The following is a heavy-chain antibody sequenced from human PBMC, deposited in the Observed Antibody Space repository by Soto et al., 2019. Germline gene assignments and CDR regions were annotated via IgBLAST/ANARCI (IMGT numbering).Heavy chain of an antibody. CDR1: GFTLSSYW. J-gene: IGHJ4*02. CDR2: INQNAGKI. V-gene: IGHV3-7*04. Sequence: GGSLRLSCTASGFTLSSYWMTWVRQPPGRGLEWVTNINQNAGKIYYLDSVKGRFTVSRDNAKNSLYLQMNSLSVEDTAVYYCARLVERQCLNLWGQGTLVTVSS. CDR3: ARLVERQCLNL. D-gene: IGHD2-15*01.